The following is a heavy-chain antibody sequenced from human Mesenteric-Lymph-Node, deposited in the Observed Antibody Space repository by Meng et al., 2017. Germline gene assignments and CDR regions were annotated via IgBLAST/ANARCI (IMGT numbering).Heavy chain of an antibody. D-gene: IGHD3-9*01. CDR3: ASNLGYFDWLPDYYYYYGMDV. CDR2: INPNSGGT. CDR1: GYTFTGYY. J-gene: IGHJ6*02. Sequence: ASVKVSCKASGYTFTGYYMHWVRQAPGQGLEWMGRINPNSGGTNYAQKFQGRVTMTRNTSISTAYMELSSLRSEDTAVYYCASNLGYFDWLPDYYYYYGMDVWGQGTTVTVSS. V-gene: IGHV1-2*06.